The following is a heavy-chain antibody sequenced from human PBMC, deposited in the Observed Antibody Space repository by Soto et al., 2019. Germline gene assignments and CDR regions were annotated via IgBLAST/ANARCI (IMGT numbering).Heavy chain of an antibody. CDR1: GYSFTSYW. D-gene: IGHD3-3*01. CDR3: ARGPRYDFWSGPTPGSFDP. J-gene: IGHJ5*02. V-gene: IGHV5-51*01. CDR2: IYPGDSDT. Sequence: PGESLKISCKGSGYSFTSYWIGWVRQMPGKGLEWMGIIYPGDSDTRYSPSFQGQVTISADKSISTAYLQWSSLKASDTAMYYCARGPRYDFWSGPTPGSFDPWGQEPWSPSPQ.